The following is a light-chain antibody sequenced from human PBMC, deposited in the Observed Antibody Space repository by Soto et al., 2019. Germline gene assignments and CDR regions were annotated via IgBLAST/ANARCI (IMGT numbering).Light chain of an antibody. CDR3: SSYTSSSLYV. CDR1: SSDVGGYNY. Sequence: QSALTQPASVSGSPGQSITISCTGTSSDVGGYNYVSWYQQHPGKAPKLMIYDVSNRPSGVSTRFSGSKSGNTASLTISGLQAEDEADYYCSSYTSSSLYVFGPGTKVTVL. CDR2: DVS. J-gene: IGLJ1*01. V-gene: IGLV2-14*01.